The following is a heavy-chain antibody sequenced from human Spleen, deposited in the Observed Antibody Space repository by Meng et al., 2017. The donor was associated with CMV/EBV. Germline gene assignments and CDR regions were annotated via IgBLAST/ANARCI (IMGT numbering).Heavy chain of an antibody. Sequence: ASVKVSCKTSGYTFIDYYIHWVRQAPGQGLEWMGWINPNNGGTNYAQKFQGRVTMTRATSISTAYMELSRLRSDDTAVYHCAREMTTMTTSWFDPWGQGALVTVSS. J-gene: IGHJ5*02. D-gene: IGHD4-17*01. CDR2: INPNNGGT. V-gene: IGHV1-2*02. CDR3: AREMTTMTTSWFDP. CDR1: GYTFIDYY.